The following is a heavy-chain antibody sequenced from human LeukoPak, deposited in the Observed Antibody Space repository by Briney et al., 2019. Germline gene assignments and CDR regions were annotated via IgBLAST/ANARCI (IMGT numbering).Heavy chain of an antibody. Sequence: PSETLSLTCAVHGGSFSGDYWSWIRQPPGKGLEWIGEITDSGTTNYSPSLKSRVTISVDTSENQFSLKLTSVTASDTAVYYCARIPHNVIRGVVVLQWFDPWGQGTLVTVSS. CDR3: ARIPHNVIRGVVVLQWFDP. J-gene: IGHJ5*02. CDR1: GGSFSGDY. CDR2: ITDSGTT. V-gene: IGHV4-34*01. D-gene: IGHD3-10*01.